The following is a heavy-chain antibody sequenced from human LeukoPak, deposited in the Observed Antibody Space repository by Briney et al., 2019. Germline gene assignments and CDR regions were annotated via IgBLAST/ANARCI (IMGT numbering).Heavy chain of an antibody. CDR2: IYYSGST. J-gene: IGHJ5*02. D-gene: IGHD6-19*01. V-gene: IGHV4-59*01. CDR1: GGSISSYY. Sequence: PSETLSLTCTVSGGSISSYYWSWIRQPPGKGLEWIGYIYYSGSTNYNPSLKSRVTISVDTSKNQFSLKLSSVTAADTAVYYCARARVIAVAGTGNWFDPWGQGTLVTVSS. CDR3: ARARVIAVAGTGNWFDP.